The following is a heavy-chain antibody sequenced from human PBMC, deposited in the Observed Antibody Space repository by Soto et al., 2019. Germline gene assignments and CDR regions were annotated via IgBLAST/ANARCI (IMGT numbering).Heavy chain of an antibody. CDR3: AKDLQSYGHYVYYCYGMDV. CDR1: GFTFSTYG. CDR2: ISYDGTNK. J-gene: IGHJ6*02. Sequence: QVQLVESGGGEVQPGRSLTISCAASGFTFSTYGMHWVRQTPGKGLEWVAVISYDGTNKFYSASVQGRFTISRDNFKNPLTLEMNSLRAYDTAVYSSAKDLQSYGHYVYYCYGMDVWGLGTRVTVSS. D-gene: IGHD4-17*01. V-gene: IGHV3-30*18.